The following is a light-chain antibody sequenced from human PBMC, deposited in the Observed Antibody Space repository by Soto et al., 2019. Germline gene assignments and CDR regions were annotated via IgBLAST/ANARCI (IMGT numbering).Light chain of an antibody. CDR2: SNN. CDR3: SSYAVTNIFV. CDR1: SSNIGSNT. V-gene: IGLV1-44*01. Sequence: QSVLTQPPSASGTPGQRVTISCSGSSSNIGSNTVNWYQQLSGTAPKLLIYSNNQRPSGVPDRFSGSKSGSTASLTVSGLQAEDEADYYCSSYAVTNIFVFGTGTKV. J-gene: IGLJ1*01.